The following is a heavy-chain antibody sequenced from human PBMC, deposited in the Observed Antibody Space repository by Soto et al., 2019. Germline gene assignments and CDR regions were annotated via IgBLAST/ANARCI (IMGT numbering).Heavy chain of an antibody. CDR1: GGTFNTFA. J-gene: IGHJ4*02. V-gene: IGHV1-69*06. CDR3: ARAAKRYFGS. CDR2: IVPILGPA. Sequence: QVQLVQSGAEVKKPGSSVNVSCKASGGTFNTFAISYVRQAPGQGLEYLGGIVPILGPAFYAQRFQGRVTITADKSTNTAYLELTSLSSEDTAVYYCARAAKRYFGSWGQGTQVTVSS.